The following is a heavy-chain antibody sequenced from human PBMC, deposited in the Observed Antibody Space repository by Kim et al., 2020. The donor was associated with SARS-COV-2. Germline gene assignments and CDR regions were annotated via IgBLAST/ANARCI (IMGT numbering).Heavy chain of an antibody. J-gene: IGHJ4*02. D-gene: IGHD2-21*02. V-gene: IGHV3-49*04. CDR1: GFTFGDYA. Sequence: GGSLRLSCTASGFTFGDYAMSWVRQAPGKGLEWVGFIRSKAYGGTTEYAASVKGRFTISRDDSKSIAYLQMNSLKTEDTAVYYCTRAPPAFCGGDCHSHWYYFDYWGQGTLVTVSS. CDR2: IRSKAYGGTT. CDR3: TRAPPAFCGGDCHSHWYYFDY.